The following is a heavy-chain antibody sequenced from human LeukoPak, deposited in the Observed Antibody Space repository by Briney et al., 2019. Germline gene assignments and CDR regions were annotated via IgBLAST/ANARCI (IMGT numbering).Heavy chain of an antibody. D-gene: IGHD3-22*01. V-gene: IGHV3-48*03. CDR2: ISSSGSTI. CDR1: GFTFSSYE. J-gene: IGHJ4*02. CDR3: ARNGHDYYDSSFLGY. Sequence: PGGSLRLSCAASGFTFSSYEMNWVRQAPGKGLEWVSYISSSGSTIYYADSVKGRFTISRDNAKNSLYLQMNSLRAEDTAVYYCARNGHDYYDSSFLGYWGQGTLVTVSS.